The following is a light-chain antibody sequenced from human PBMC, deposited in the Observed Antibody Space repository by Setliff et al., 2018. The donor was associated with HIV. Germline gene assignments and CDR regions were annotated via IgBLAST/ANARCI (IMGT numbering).Light chain of an antibody. Sequence: QSVLTQPPSVSGAPGQTVTISCTGSSSNIGAGFDAHWYQHVPGTAPKPLVFGNSNRPSGVPDRFSGSKSGTSASLAITGLQAEDEADYYCQSFDNSLSGSRVFGTGTKVTVL. CDR2: GNS. CDR1: SSNIGAGFD. CDR3: QSFDNSLSGSRV. V-gene: IGLV1-40*01. J-gene: IGLJ1*01.